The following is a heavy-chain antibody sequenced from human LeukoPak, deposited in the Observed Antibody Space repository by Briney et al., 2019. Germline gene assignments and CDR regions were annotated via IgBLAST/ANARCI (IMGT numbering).Heavy chain of an antibody. J-gene: IGHJ4*02. CDR1: GFTFSSYW. CDR3: ARARYCSGGSCALDY. CDR2: IKQDGSEK. V-gene: IGHV3-7*01. D-gene: IGHD2-15*01. Sequence: PGGSLRLSCAASGFTFSSYWMSWVRQAPGKGLEWVANIKQDGSEKYYVDSVKGRFTISRDNAKNPLYLQMNSLRAEDTAVYYCARARYCSGGSCALDYWGQGTLVTVSS.